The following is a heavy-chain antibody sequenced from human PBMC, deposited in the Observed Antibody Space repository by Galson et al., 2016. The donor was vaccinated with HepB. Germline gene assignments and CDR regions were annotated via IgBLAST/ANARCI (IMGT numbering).Heavy chain of an antibody. Sequence: SCKVSGYTLTELSIHWVRQAPGKGLEWMGGFDPEDGVTTYTQKLQGRFTMTEDTSTDTAYMELSSLISEDTAVYYCATGLPSRGYSGYVSYQYFGMDVWGQGTTVTVSS. CDR3: ATGLPSRGYSGYVSYQYFGMDV. V-gene: IGHV1-24*01. J-gene: IGHJ6*02. D-gene: IGHD5-12*01. CDR1: GYTLTELS. CDR2: FDPEDGVT.